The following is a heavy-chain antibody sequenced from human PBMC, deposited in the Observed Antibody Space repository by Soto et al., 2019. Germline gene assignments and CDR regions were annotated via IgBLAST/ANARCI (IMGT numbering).Heavy chain of an antibody. CDR2: ISGSGGST. CDR1: GFTFISYA. V-gene: IGHV3-23*01. D-gene: IGHD6-13*01. J-gene: IGHJ6*03. CDR3: AKDLPLYSSSWEYYYYYYKDV. Sequence: GSLRLSCAASGFTFISYAMSWVRQATGKGLEWVSAISGSGGSTYYADSVKGRFTISRDNSKNTLYLQMNSLRAEDTAVYYCAKDLPLYSSSWEYYYYYYKDVWGKGTTVTVSS.